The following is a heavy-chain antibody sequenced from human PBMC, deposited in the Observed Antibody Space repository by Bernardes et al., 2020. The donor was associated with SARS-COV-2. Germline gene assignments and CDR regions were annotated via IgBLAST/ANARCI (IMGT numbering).Heavy chain of an antibody. CDR1: GGSIRTFF. V-gene: IGHV4-59*01. D-gene: IGHD6-13*01. J-gene: IGHJ4*02. CDR3: VRGRQQLPY. CDR2: LSDSGST. Sequence: SETLSLTCTVSGGSIRTFFWTWIRQLPGPGLAFIGYLSDSGSTNYNPSLKSRVTISVDTSKNQFSLKLSSVTTADTAVYYCVRGRQQLPYWGQGALVTVSS.